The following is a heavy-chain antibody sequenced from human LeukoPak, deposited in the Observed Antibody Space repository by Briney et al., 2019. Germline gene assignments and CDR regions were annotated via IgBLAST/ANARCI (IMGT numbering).Heavy chain of an antibody. Sequence: GASVKVSCKASGYTFTSYDINWVRQATGQGLEWMGWMNPNSGNTGYAQKFQGRVTMTRNTSISTAYMELSSLRSEDTAVYYCARALHLGIGYYYYYYMDVWGKGTTVTISS. CDR3: ARALHLGIGYYYYYYMDV. CDR1: GYTFTSYD. J-gene: IGHJ6*03. D-gene: IGHD7-27*01. CDR2: MNPNSGNT. V-gene: IGHV1-8*01.